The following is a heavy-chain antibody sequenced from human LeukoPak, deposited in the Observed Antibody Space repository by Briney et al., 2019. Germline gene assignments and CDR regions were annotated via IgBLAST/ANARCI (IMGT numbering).Heavy chain of an antibody. CDR3: AREGSAGTNLNWFDP. CDR1: GGSISSYY. CDR2: ISYSGST. J-gene: IGHJ5*02. D-gene: IGHD1-1*01. Sequence: PSETLSLTCTVSGGSISSYYWSWLRQPPGKGLEWVGYISYSGSTKFNPSLKSRVTITENTSKKQFSLKRVSVTAADTAVYYCAREGSAGTNLNWFDPWGQGTLVTVSS. V-gene: IGHV4-59*01.